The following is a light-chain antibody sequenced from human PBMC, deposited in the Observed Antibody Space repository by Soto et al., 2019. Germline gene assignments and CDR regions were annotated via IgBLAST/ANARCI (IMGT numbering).Light chain of an antibody. CDR1: SSNIGNNA. V-gene: IGLV1-36*01. J-gene: IGLJ3*02. CDR3: SSWDDSLNGWV. CDR2: HDA. Sequence: QSVLTQSPSVSEAPRQRVTISCSGSSSNIGNNAVNWYQQLPGKDPRLLIYHDAQLPSGVPYRFSGSRSGTSASLAISWLQSEDEADYYCSSWDDSLNGWVFGGGTKVTVL.